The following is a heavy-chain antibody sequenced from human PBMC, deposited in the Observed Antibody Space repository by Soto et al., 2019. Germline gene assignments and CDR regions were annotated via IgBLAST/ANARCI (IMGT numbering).Heavy chain of an antibody. D-gene: IGHD2-8*01. CDR2: INHTGST. Sequence: PSETLSLTCTVSGGSINNHYWSWIRQPPGKGLEWIGYINHTGSTNYNPSLKSRVTISVDTSKNRFSLKLSSVTAADTAVYYCARAPTDCTNGVCYTEYFQHWGQGTLVTVSS. V-gene: IGHV4-59*11. CDR3: ARAPTDCTNGVCYTEYFQH. CDR1: GGSINNHY. J-gene: IGHJ1*01.